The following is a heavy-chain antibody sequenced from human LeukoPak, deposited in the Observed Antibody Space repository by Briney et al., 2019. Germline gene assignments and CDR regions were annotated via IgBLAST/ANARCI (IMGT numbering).Heavy chain of an antibody. Sequence: SETLSLTCAVYGGSFSGYYWSWIRQPPGKGLEWIGEINHSGSTNYNPSLKSRVTISVDTSKNQFFLKLSSVTAADTAVYYCARGRRVTTYPFDYWGQGTLVTVSS. CDR3: ARGRRVTTYPFDY. J-gene: IGHJ4*02. V-gene: IGHV4-34*01. CDR1: GGSFSGYY. D-gene: IGHD3-22*01. CDR2: INHSGST.